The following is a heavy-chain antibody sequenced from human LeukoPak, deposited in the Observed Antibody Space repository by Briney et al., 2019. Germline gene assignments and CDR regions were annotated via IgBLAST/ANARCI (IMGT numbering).Heavy chain of an antibody. J-gene: IGHJ6*03. CDR3: ARVPIVVVPAAFYYYMDV. V-gene: IGHV1-18*01. Sequence: GASLKVSCKASGYTFTSYGISWVRQAPGQGLEWMGWISTYNCITNYAQKLQGRVTMTTDTSTSTAYMELRSLRSDDTAVYYCARVPIVVVPAAFYYYMDVWGKGTTVSASS. CDR1: GYTFTSYG. CDR2: ISTYNCIT. D-gene: IGHD2-2*01.